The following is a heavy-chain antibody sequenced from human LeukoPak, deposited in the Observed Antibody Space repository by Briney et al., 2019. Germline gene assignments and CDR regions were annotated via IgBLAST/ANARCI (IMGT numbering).Heavy chain of an antibody. Sequence: GGSLRLSCTASGFTFRSYAMSWVRQAPGKGLAWVSLITGGGETTYYGDSVTGRFTISRDNSKNTVYLQMNSLRTEDTALYYCAKGYSYGYGAYYFDYWGQGTLVTVSS. CDR1: GFTFRSYA. V-gene: IGHV3-23*01. J-gene: IGHJ4*02. D-gene: IGHD5-18*01. CDR3: AKGYSYGYGAYYFDY. CDR2: ITGGGETT.